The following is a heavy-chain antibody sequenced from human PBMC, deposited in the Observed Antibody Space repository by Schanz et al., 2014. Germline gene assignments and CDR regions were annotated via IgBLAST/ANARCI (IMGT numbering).Heavy chain of an antibody. Sequence: QVQLVQSGAEVKKPGASVKVSCKASGYTFTSYGISWVRQAPGQGLEWMGWISPYNGNTNYAQKLQGRVTMTTDTSTSTAYMELRSLRSDDTAVYYCARVQDDILTGSEYYYGMDVWGQGTTVTGSS. CDR3: ARVQDDILTGSEYYYGMDV. D-gene: IGHD3-9*01. V-gene: IGHV1-18*01. CDR2: ISPYNGNT. J-gene: IGHJ6*02. CDR1: GYTFTSYG.